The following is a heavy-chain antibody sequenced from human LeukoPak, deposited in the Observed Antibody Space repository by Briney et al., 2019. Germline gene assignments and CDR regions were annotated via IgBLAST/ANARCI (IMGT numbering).Heavy chain of an antibody. Sequence: GGSLRPSCAASGFPFRIYWMTWVRQAPGKGLEWVANMKGDGSEKHYEDSVKGRFTISRDNAKNSLYLQMNSLRAEDTAVYYCARPGYTAAYDLWGQGTMVTVSS. J-gene: IGHJ3*01. D-gene: IGHD3-16*02. CDR3: ARPGYTAAYDL. CDR1: GFPFRIYW. CDR2: MKGDGSEK. V-gene: IGHV3-7*01.